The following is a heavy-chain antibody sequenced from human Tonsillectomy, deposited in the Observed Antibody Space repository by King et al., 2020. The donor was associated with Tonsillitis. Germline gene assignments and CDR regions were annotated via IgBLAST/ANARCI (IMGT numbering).Heavy chain of an antibody. CDR3: GGGTDY. Sequence: VQLVESGAEVKKPGASVKVSCKASGYTFTGYYMHWVRQAPGQGREWMGWSNPNSGGTNYAQKFQSRVTLTRDTSISTDYMGQCRVRSDETAVDYGGGGTDYWGQGTLVTVSS. CDR1: GYTFTGYY. J-gene: IGHJ4*02. V-gene: IGHV1-2*02. CDR2: SNPNSGGT.